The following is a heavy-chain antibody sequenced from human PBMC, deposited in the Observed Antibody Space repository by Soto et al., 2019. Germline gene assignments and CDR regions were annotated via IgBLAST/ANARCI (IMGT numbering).Heavy chain of an antibody. CDR2: IYYSGRT. CDR3: ARDYRPTYYYDSGGYYPPTYFDT. D-gene: IGHD3-22*01. CDR1: GGSISSYY. J-gene: IGHJ4*02. Sequence: PSETLSLTCTVSGGSISSYYWSWIRQPPGKGLEWIGYIYYSGRTNYNPSLKSRVTISVDTSKNQFSLKLSSVTAADTAVYFCARDYRPTYYYDSGGYYPPTYFDTWGQGALVTVSS. V-gene: IGHV4-59*01.